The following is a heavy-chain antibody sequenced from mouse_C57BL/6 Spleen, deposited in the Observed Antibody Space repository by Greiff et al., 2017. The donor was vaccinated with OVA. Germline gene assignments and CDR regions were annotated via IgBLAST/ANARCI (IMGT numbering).Heavy chain of an antibody. Sequence: EVMLVESGGGLVKPGGSLKLSCAASGFTFSDYGMHWVRQAPEKGLEWVAYISSGSSTIYYADTVKGRFTISRDNAKNTLFLQMTSLRSEDTAMYYCAWGDYDDAMDYWGQGTSVTVSS. CDR2: ISSGSSTI. CDR3: AWGDYDDAMDY. D-gene: IGHD2-4*01. V-gene: IGHV5-17*01. J-gene: IGHJ4*01. CDR1: GFTFSDYG.